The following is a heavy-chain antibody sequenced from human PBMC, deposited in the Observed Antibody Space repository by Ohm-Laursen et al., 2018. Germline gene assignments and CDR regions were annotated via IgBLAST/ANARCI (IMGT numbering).Heavy chain of an antibody. CDR3: ARGVYCSGGSCYLDWFDP. J-gene: IGHJ5*02. CDR1: GGSINNYY. V-gene: IGHV4-4*07. D-gene: IGHD2-15*01. CDR2: IHTSGNS. Sequence: SQTLSLTCPVSGGSINNYYWTWIRQPAGKGLEWIGRIHTSGNSDYSPSLKSRVTMSVDTSKNQFSLKLSSVTAADTAVYYCARGVYCSGGSCYLDWFDPWGQGTLVTVSS.